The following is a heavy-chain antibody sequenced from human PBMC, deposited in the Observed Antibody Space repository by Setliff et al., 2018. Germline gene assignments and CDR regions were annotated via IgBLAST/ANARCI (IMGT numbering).Heavy chain of an antibody. CDR2: INKDGDGT. CDR3: ARASRSDILTGKIDY. Sequence: GGSLRLSCEASGFSFNNYWMYWVRQVPGKGLVWVSGINKDGDGTRYADSVRGRFTISRDNSKNTVYLRMNALRAEDTGLYYCARASRSDILTGKIDYWGQGTLVTVSS. J-gene: IGHJ4*02. D-gene: IGHD3-9*01. V-gene: IGHV3-74*01. CDR1: GFSFNNYW.